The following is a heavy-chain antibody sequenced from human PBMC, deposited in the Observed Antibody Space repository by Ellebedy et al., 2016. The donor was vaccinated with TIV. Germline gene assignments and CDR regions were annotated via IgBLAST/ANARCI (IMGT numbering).Heavy chain of an antibody. Sequence: PGGSLRLSCAASGFTFSDYEMAWVRQTPGKGLEWLGLVCNKFTIHTTTYAASVKGRFTISREDSRNLLYLQMNSLKTEDSVTYYCAQDYWESYESWGQGTQVTGSS. CDR1: GFTFSDYE. J-gene: IGHJ4*02. V-gene: IGHV3-72*01. CDR3: AQDYWESYES. CDR2: VCNKFTIHTT. D-gene: IGHD3-16*01.